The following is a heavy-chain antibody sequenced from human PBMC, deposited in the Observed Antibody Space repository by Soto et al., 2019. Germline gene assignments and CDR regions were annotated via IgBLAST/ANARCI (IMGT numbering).Heavy chain of an antibody. J-gene: IGHJ5*02. CDR1: GGSISSSSYY. V-gene: IGHV4-39*01. D-gene: IGHD6-13*01. Sequence: PSETLSLTCIVSGGSISSSSYYWGWIRQPPGKGLEWIGSIYYSGSTYYNPSLKSRVTISVDTSKNQFSLKLSSVTAADTAVFYCARSIVAAGNRWFDPWGQGTLVTVSS. CDR2: IYYSGST. CDR3: ARSIVAAGNRWFDP.